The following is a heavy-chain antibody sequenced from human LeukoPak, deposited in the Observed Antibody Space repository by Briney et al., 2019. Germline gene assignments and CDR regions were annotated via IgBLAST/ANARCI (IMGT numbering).Heavy chain of an antibody. V-gene: IGHV4-59*01. J-gene: IGHJ4*02. CDR2: IYYSGST. CDR3: ARLYSSS. D-gene: IGHD6-13*01. Sequence: SETLSLTCTVSGGSISSYYWSWIRQPPGKGLEWIGYIYYSGSTNYNPFLKSRVTISVDTSKNQFSLKLSSVTAADTAVYYCARLYSSSWGQGTLVTVSS. CDR1: GGSISSYY.